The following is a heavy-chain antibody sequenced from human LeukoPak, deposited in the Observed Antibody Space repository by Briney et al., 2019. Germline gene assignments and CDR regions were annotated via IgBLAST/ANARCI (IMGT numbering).Heavy chain of an antibody. CDR1: GFTFSSYA. V-gene: IGHV3-30*01. Sequence: PGGSLRLSRAASGFTFSSYAMYWVRQAPGKGLEWVALISKDGSDEDHADSVKGRFTISRDNSKDTLYLQMISLRIEDTAVYYCAREAYYGSGRSRQPSPVWGQGTLVTVSS. J-gene: IGHJ4*02. CDR2: ISKDGSDE. CDR3: AREAYYGSGRSRQPSPV. D-gene: IGHD3-10*01.